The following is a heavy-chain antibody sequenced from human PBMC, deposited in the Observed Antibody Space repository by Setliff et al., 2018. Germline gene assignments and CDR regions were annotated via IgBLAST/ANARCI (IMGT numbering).Heavy chain of an antibody. J-gene: IGHJ4*02. CDR2: VHASGSP. D-gene: IGHD3-9*01. Sequence: SETLSLTCTVSGGSTRSGSFYWSWIRQSAEKGLEWIGRVHASGSPNYNPSFKGRVTISLDTSTNQFSLNLNSVTAADTAVYYCAKERYFDWFFENWGQGTLVTVSS. CDR1: GGSTRSGSFY. CDR3: AKERYFDWFFEN. V-gene: IGHV4-61*02.